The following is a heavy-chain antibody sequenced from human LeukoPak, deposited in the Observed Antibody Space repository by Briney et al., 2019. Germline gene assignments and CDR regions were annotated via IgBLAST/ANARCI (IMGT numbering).Heavy chain of an antibody. Sequence: ARSLRLSCAASGFTFSSYGMHWVRQAPGKGLEWVAVISYDGSNKYYADSVKGRFTISRDNSKNTLYLQMNSLRAEDTAVYYCAKVEYYDILTGYGPFDYWGQGTLVTVSS. V-gene: IGHV3-30*18. D-gene: IGHD3-9*01. CDR1: GFTFSSYG. J-gene: IGHJ4*02. CDR2: ISYDGSNK. CDR3: AKVEYYDILTGYGPFDY.